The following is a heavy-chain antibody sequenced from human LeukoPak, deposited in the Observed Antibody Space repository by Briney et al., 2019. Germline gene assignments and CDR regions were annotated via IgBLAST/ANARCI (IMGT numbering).Heavy chain of an antibody. CDR1: GGTLSGHY. Sequence: PSETLSLTCAVYGGTLSGHYWSWIRQPPGKGLEWIGEINHSGSTSYKASLKSRVTISIDTSKNQFSLKLTSVTDADTAVYYCAMVLCHSRRPGPWGQGTLVTVSS. CDR3: AMVLCHSRRPGP. CDR2: INHSGST. D-gene: IGHD2-8*01. V-gene: IGHV4-34*08. J-gene: IGHJ5*02.